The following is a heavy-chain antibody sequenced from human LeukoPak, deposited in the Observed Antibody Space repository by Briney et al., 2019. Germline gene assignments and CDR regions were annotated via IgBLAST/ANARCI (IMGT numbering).Heavy chain of an antibody. J-gene: IGHJ4*02. CDR3: AREEEGLTYYYDSSGHFDY. CDR2: ISGSGGST. D-gene: IGHD3-22*01. V-gene: IGHV3-23*01. Sequence: GGSLRLSCAASGFTFSSYAMSWVRQAPGKGLEWVSAISGSGGSTYYADSVKGRFTISRDNSKNTLYLQMNSLRAEDTAVYYCAREEEGLTYYYDSSGHFDYWGQGTLVTVSS. CDR1: GFTFSSYA.